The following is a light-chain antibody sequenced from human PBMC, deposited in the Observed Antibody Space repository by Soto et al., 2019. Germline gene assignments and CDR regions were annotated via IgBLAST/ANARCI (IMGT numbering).Light chain of an antibody. CDR2: AAS. Sequence: DIQMTQSPSSLSASVGDSVTITCRASQNIFTYLNWYQQKPGKAPKLLIYAASRLQGAVPSTFSGSGSGTEFTLTISSLQREDVATYFCQQGYSTPLTFGQGTRWIS. CDR1: QNIFTY. V-gene: IGKV1-39*01. J-gene: IGKJ1*01. CDR3: QQGYSTPLT.